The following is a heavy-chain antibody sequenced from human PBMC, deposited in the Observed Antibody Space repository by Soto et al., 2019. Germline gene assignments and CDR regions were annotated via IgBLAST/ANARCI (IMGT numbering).Heavy chain of an antibody. Sequence: ASVKVSCKASGYTFTSYGISWVRQAPGQGLEWMGWISAYNGNTNYAQKLQGRVTMTTDTSTSTAYMELRSLRSDDTAVYYCARRVKYDYVWALDAFDIWGQGTMVTVSS. CDR3: ARRVKYDYVWALDAFDI. V-gene: IGHV1-18*01. CDR1: GYTFTSYG. J-gene: IGHJ3*02. CDR2: ISAYNGNT. D-gene: IGHD3-16*01.